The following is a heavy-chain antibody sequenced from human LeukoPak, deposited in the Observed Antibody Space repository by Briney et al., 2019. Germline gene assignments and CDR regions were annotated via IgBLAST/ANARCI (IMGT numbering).Heavy chain of an antibody. CDR1: GFTFDDYA. CDR3: AKDILAAALQYYYYGMDV. J-gene: IGHJ6*02. Sequence: GGSLRLSCAASGFTFDDYAMHWVRQAPGKGLEWVSLISGDGGSTYYADSVKGRFTISRDNSKNSLYLQMNSMRTEDTALYYCAKDILAAALQYYYYGMDVWAKGPRPPSP. D-gene: IGHD6-13*01. V-gene: IGHV3-43*02. CDR2: ISGDGGST.